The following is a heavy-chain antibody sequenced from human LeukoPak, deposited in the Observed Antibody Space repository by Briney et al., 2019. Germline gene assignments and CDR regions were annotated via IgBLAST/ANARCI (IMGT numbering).Heavy chain of an antibody. Sequence: GGSPRLSCAASGFTFSAYAMSWVRQAPGKGLEWVSTITNSGGSTHYADSVKGRFTISRDNSKNTLYMQMNSLRAEDTAVYYCGIHVSAGTVDYWGQGTLVTVSS. CDR3: GIHVSAGTVDY. CDR1: GFTFSAYA. J-gene: IGHJ4*02. V-gene: IGHV3-23*01. D-gene: IGHD6-13*01. CDR2: ITNSGGST.